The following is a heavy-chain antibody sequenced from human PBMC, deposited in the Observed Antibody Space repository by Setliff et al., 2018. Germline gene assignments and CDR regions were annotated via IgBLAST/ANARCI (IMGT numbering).Heavy chain of an antibody. CDR3: ARAYYDSSGYYPLVY. J-gene: IGHJ4*02. CDR1: GFSLSNARMG. V-gene: IGHV2-26*01. CDR2: IFSNDGK. Sequence: SGPTLVNPTATLTLTSTVSGFSLSNARMGVSWIRQPPGKALEWLAHIFSNDGKSYSTSLKSRLTISKDTSKSQVVLTMTNMDPVDTATYYCARAYYDSSGYYPLVYWGQGTLVTVSS. D-gene: IGHD3-22*01.